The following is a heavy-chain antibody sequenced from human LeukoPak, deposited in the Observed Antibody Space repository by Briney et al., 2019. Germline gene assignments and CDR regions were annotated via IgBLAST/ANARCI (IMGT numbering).Heavy chain of an antibody. J-gene: IGHJ5*02. CDR3: ARGPTRQELLKA. D-gene: IGHD1-26*01. CDR1: GFTVSSNY. CDR2: IYSGGST. V-gene: IGHV3-66*01. Sequence: GGSLRLSCAASGFTVSSNYMTWVRQAPGKGLEWVSLIYSGGSTYYADSVKGRFTISRDNSKNTLSLQMNSLRAEDTAVYYCARGPTRQELLKAWGQGTLVTVSS.